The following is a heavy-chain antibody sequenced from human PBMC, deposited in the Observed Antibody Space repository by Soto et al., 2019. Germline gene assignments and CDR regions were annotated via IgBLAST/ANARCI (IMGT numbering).Heavy chain of an antibody. CDR2: INPNSGGT. D-gene: IGHD6-13*01. J-gene: IGHJ5*02. CDR3: ARERTYSSSWSTGWFDP. Sequence: ASVKVSCKASGYTFTGYYMHWVRQAPGQGLEWMGWINPNSGGTNYAQKFQGRVTMTRDTSISTAYMELSRLRSDDTAVYYCARERTYSSSWSTGWFDPWGQGNLVTV. V-gene: IGHV1-2*02. CDR1: GYTFTGYY.